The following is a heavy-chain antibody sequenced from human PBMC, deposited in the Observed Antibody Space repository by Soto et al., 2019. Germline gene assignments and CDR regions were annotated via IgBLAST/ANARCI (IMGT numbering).Heavy chain of an antibody. CDR1: GGSISSGDYY. J-gene: IGHJ6*02. Sequence: SETLSLTCTVSGGSISSGDYYWSWIRQPPGKGLEWIGYIYYSGSTYYNPSLKSRVTISVDTSKNQFSLKLSSVTAADTAVYYCARATWESYSHGVYYYGMDVWGQGTTVTVSS. CDR2: IYYSGST. D-gene: IGHD1-26*01. V-gene: IGHV4-30-4*01. CDR3: ARATWESYSHGVYYYGMDV.